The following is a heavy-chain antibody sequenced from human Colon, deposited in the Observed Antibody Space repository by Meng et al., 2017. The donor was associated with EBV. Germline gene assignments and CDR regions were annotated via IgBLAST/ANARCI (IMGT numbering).Heavy chain of an antibody. V-gene: IGHV4-30-4*01. CDR3: ARVTGKIYYDGSGYPEAFDY. D-gene: IGHD3-22*01. Sequence: HGQRQEPGQDLLKPSQTLSLTCTASGDSISSTDYYWSWVRQPPGKGLEWTGYIYYSGSRYYNPSLKSRVTISVDTPKNQFSLKLSSVTAADTAVYYCARVTGKIYYDGSGYPEAFDYWGQGTLVTVSS. J-gene: IGHJ4*02. CDR1: GDSISSTDYY. CDR2: IYYSGSR.